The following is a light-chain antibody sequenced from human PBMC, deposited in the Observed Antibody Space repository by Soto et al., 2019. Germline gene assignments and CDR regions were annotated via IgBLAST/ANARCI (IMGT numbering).Light chain of an antibody. CDR2: GGS. Sequence: EIVLTQSPSTVSVSPGDRVTISCRASESLFGFLAWYQQKPGQSPRLLIYGGSTRATGIPARFSGSGSATAFTLTIRSLQSQDFAVYFCQSYNHSPFASGLGTKLEIK. CDR3: QSYNHSPFA. CDR1: ESLFGF. J-gene: IGKJ2*01. V-gene: IGKV3-15*01.